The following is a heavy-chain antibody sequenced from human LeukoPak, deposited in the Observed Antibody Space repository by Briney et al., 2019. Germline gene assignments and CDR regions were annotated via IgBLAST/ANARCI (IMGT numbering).Heavy chain of an antibody. CDR3: ARDLEYSKVAGRDAFDI. Sequence: PSQTLSLTCTVSGGSISSGSYYWSWIRQPAGKGLEWIGRIYTSGSTNYNPSLKSRVTISVDTSKNQFSLKLSSVTAADTAVYYCARDLEYSKVAGRDAFDIWGQGTMVTVSS. CDR1: GGSISSGSYY. CDR2: IYTSGST. D-gene: IGHD3-3*01. V-gene: IGHV4-61*02. J-gene: IGHJ3*02.